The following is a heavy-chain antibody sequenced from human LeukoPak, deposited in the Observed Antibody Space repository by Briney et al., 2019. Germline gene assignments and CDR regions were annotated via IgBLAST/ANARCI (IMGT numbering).Heavy chain of an antibody. CDR1: GFPFSSYW. V-gene: IGHV3-7*01. CDR2: IKQDGSEK. Sequence: GGSLRLSCAASGFPFSSYWLTWVRQAPGKGLEWVANIKQDGSEKYYVDSVKGRFTISRDNAKNSLYLQMNSLRAEDTAVYYCARTRDNYYYMDVWGKGTTVTVSS. D-gene: IGHD2-2*01. CDR3: ARTRDNYYYMDV. J-gene: IGHJ6*03.